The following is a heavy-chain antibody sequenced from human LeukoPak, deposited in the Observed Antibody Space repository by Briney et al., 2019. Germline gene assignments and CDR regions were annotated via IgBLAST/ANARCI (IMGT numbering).Heavy chain of an antibody. CDR3: ARALYYYDSSGYYPDPPY. CDR2: IYSGGST. Sequence: GGSLRLSCAASGFTVSSNYMSWVRQAPGKGLEWVSVIYSGGSTYYADSVKGRFTISRHNSKNTLYLQMNSLRAEDTAVYYCARALYYYDSSGYYPDPPYWGQGTLVTVSS. CDR1: GFTVSSNY. D-gene: IGHD3-22*01. J-gene: IGHJ4*02. V-gene: IGHV3-53*04.